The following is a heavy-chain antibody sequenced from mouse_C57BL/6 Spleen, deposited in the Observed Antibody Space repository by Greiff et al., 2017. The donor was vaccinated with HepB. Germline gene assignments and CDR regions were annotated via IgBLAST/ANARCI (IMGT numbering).Heavy chain of an antibody. CDR3: AREGSSAPGAMDY. CDR1: GYTFTNYW. D-gene: IGHD1-3*01. Sequence: VQLQQSGAELVRPGTSVKMSCKASGYTFTNYWIGWAKQRPGHGLEWIGDIYPGGGYTNYNEKFKGKATLTADKSSSTAYMQFSSLTSEDSAIYYCAREGSSAPGAMDYWGQGTSVTVSS. CDR2: IYPGGGYT. V-gene: IGHV1-63*01. J-gene: IGHJ4*01.